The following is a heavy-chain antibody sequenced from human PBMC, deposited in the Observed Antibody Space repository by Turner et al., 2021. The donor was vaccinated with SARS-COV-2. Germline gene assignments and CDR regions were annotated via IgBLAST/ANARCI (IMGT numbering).Heavy chain of an antibody. CDR3: AKGPWYYYDSSGLPYYFDY. V-gene: IGHV3-43*01. Sequence: EVHLVESGGVVVQPGGSLRLSCAASGFNFDDYTMHWVRQAPGKGLEWVSLIRWDGGSTYYADSVKGRFTISRDNSKNSLYLQMNSLRAEDTAVYYCAKGPWYYYDSSGLPYYFDYWGQGTLVTVSS. CDR2: IRWDGGST. CDR1: GFNFDDYT. D-gene: IGHD3-22*01. J-gene: IGHJ4*02.